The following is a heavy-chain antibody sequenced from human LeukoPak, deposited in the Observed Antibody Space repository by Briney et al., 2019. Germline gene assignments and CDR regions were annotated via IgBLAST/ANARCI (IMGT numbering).Heavy chain of an antibody. Sequence: SVKVSCKASGGTFCSYAISWMRQAPGQGLEWLGRIIPILGIANYAQKFQGRVTITADKSTSTAYMELSSLRSEDTAVYYCARGYGSGSYPLDYWGQGTLVTVSS. D-gene: IGHD3-10*01. J-gene: IGHJ4*02. CDR2: IIPILGIA. CDR1: GGTFCSYA. CDR3: ARGYGSGSYPLDY. V-gene: IGHV1-69*04.